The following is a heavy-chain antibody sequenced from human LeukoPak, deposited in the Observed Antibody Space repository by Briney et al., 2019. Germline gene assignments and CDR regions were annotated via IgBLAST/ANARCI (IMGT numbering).Heavy chain of an antibody. CDR3: ATDPTSRYYYGMDV. CDR1: GYTLTELS. CDR2: FDPEDGET. D-gene: IGHD1-26*01. J-gene: IGHJ6*02. V-gene: IGHV1-24*01. Sequence: ASVKVSCKVSGYTLTELSMHWVRQAPGKGLEWMGGFDPEDGETIYAQKFQGRATMTEDTSTDTAYMELSSLRSEDTAVYYCATDPTSRYYYGMDVWGQGTTVTVSS.